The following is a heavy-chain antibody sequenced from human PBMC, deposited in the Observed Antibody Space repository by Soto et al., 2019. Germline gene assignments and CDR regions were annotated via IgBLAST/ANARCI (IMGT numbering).Heavy chain of an antibody. CDR3: ERIGPGIFGGVPYYYYYYGMDV. D-gene: IGHD3-3*01. Sequence: ESLKISCKGSGYSFTSYWIGWVRQMPGKGLEWMGIIYPGDSDTRYSPSFQGQVTISADKSISTAYLQWSSLKASDTALYYCERIGPGIFGGVPYYYYYYGMDVWGQGTTVTVSS. CDR1: GYSFTSYW. J-gene: IGHJ6*02. CDR2: IYPGDSDT. V-gene: IGHV5-51*01.